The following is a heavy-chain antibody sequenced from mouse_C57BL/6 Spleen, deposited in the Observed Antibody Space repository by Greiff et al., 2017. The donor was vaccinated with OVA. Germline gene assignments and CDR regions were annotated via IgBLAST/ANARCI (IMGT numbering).Heavy chain of an antibody. D-gene: IGHD3-2*02. J-gene: IGHJ2*01. CDR1: GYTFTSYW. CDR3: ASSADSSGYYFDY. Sequence: VQLQQPGAELVRPGSSVKLSCKASGYTFTSYWLHWVKQRPIHGLEWIGNIDPSDSETHYHHKFKDKATLPVDKSSSTAYMQLSSLTSEDSAVYYCASSADSSGYYFDYWGQGTTLTVSS. CDR2: IDPSDSET. V-gene: IGHV1-52*01.